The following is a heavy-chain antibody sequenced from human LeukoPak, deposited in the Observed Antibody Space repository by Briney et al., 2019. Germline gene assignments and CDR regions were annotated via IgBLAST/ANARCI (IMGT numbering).Heavy chain of an antibody. J-gene: IGHJ4*02. D-gene: IGHD3-9*01. Sequence: PGGSLRLSCAASGFTFSKYWMLWVRQAPGKGLESVSRINTDGTVTTYADSVKGRFTVSRDNADNTMFLQMNSVRDEDTAVYYCAKGRFELRYFDWILGWGQGTLVTVSS. CDR1: GFTFSKYW. V-gene: IGHV3-74*01. CDR2: INTDGTVT. CDR3: AKGRFELRYFDWILG.